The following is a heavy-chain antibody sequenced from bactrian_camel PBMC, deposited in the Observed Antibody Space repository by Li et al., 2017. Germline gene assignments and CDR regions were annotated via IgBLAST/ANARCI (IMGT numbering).Heavy chain of an antibody. CDR1: GYIYNTHC. J-gene: IGHJ6*01. Sequence: QLVESGGGSVQAGGSLRLSCAVSGYIYNTHCMGWFRQTPTPGSARERVATINNYDVTEYIDSVKGRFTISQDNRKTTMWLQMDSLKPEDTAHYYCAAVDVIRGLGLRTCDELAGFWAQGTQVTVS. CDR3: AAVDVIRGLGLRTCDELAGF. V-gene: IGHV3S53*01. CDR2: INNYDVT. D-gene: IGHD1*01.